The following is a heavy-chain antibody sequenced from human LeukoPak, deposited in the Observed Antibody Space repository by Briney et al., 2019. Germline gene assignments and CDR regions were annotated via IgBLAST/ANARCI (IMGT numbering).Heavy chain of an antibody. Sequence: GESLKISCKGSGYSFTSYWISWVRQMPGKGLEWMGRIDPSDSYTNYSPSFQGHVTISADKSISTAYLQWSSLKASDTAMYYCARVPITVSNPDYWGQGTLVTVSS. CDR2: IDPSDSYT. D-gene: IGHD3-3*01. CDR1: GYSFTSYW. J-gene: IGHJ4*02. V-gene: IGHV5-10-1*01. CDR3: ARVPITVSNPDY.